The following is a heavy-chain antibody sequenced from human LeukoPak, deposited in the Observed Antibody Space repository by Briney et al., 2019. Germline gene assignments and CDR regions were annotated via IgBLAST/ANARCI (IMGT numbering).Heavy chain of an antibody. J-gene: IGHJ4*02. Sequence: GGSLRLSCVASGFTLGTSAMSWVRHAPGKGLEWVSGFNNNGDPLYAESVKGRFTISRDNAKNTLYLEMRALRAEDSALYYCVKDDWGGLRAHWGQGPLVTVSS. V-gene: IGHV3-23*01. D-gene: IGHD3-16*01. CDR1: GFTLGTSA. CDR3: VKDDWGGLRAH. CDR2: FNNNGDP.